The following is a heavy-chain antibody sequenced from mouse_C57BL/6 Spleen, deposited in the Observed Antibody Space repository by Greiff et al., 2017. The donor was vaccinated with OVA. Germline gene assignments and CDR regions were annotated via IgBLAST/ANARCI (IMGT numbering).Heavy chain of an antibody. CDR1: GYSITSGYY. D-gene: IGHD2-5*01. V-gene: IGHV3-6*01. CDR3: ARVGDSNDAMDY. Sequence: EVQLQQSGPGLVKPSQSLSLTCSVTGYSITSGYYWNWIRQFPGNQLEWMGYISYDGSNNYNPSLKNRISITRDTSKNQFFLKLNSVTTEDTATYYCARVGDSNDAMDYWGQGTSVTVSS. J-gene: IGHJ4*01. CDR2: ISYDGSN.